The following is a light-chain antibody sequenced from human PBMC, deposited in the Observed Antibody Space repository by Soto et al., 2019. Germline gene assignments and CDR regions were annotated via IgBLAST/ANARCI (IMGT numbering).Light chain of an antibody. V-gene: IGKV1-5*03. CDR3: QQYNSYSWT. J-gene: IGKJ1*01. Sequence: DIQMTQSPSTLSAFVGDRVTITGRASQSISSWLAWYQQKPGKAPKLLIYKASSLESGVPSRFSGGGSGTEFTLTISSLQPDDFATYYCQQYNSYSWTFGQGTKVEIK. CDR1: QSISSW. CDR2: KAS.